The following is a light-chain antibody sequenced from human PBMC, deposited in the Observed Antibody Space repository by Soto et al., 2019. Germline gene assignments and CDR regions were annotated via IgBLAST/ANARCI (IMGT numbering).Light chain of an antibody. CDR2: GDS. J-gene: IGLJ3*02. CDR3: QSYDSSLSGWL. CDR1: SSNIGAGYN. V-gene: IGLV1-40*01. Sequence: QSVLTQPPSVSGAPGQRVTISCTGSSSNIGAGYNVHWYQQVPGTAPKLLIYGDSNRPSGVPDRFSGSKSGTLASLAITGLQAEDEADYYCQSYDSSLSGWLFGGGTKLTVL.